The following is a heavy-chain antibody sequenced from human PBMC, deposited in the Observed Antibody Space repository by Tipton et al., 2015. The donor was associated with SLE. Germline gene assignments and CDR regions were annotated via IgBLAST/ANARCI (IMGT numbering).Heavy chain of an antibody. D-gene: IGHD1-26*01. Sequence: TLSLTCTVSGGSFSSGAYYWNWVRQHPGKGLEWIGYIYNGGRTYYNPSLESRVSISVDTSKNQFSLKLSSVTAADTAVYYCAGWELRSYYYYYMDVWGKGTTVTVSS. J-gene: IGHJ6*03. V-gene: IGHV4-31*03. CDR1: GGSFSSGAYY. CDR2: IYNGGRT. CDR3: AGWELRSYYYYYMDV.